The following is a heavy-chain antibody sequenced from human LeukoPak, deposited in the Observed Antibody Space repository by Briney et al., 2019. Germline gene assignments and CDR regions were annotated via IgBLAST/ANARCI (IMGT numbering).Heavy chain of an antibody. V-gene: IGHV3-23*01. CDR2: ISGSGGST. CDR3: AKDYTIVVVRTFDY. Sequence: GGSLRLSCVASGFTFSSYWMHWVRQAPGKGLEWVSAISGSGGSTYYADSVKGRFTISRDNSKNTLYLQMNSLRAEDTAVYYCAKDYTIVVVRTFDYWGQGTLVTVSS. D-gene: IGHD2-2*01. CDR1: GFTFSSYW. J-gene: IGHJ4*02.